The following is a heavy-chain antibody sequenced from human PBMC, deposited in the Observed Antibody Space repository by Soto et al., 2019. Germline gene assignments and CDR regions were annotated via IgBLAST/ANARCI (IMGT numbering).Heavy chain of an antibody. J-gene: IGHJ4*02. Sequence: PSETLSLTCSVSGDSISNNKWWSWVRQPPGKGLEWIGYIYYSGSTNYNPSLKSRVTISIDTSKNQFSLKLSSVTAADTAVYYCAREPDYWGQGTLVTVSS. CDR2: IYYSGST. V-gene: IGHV4-4*02. CDR1: GDSISNNKW. CDR3: AREPDY.